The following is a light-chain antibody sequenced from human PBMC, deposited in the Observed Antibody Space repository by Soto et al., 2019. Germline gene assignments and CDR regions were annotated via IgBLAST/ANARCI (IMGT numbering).Light chain of an antibody. CDR2: GNT. CDR3: SSYTSSYV. Sequence: QSVLTQPPSVSGAPGQRVTISCAGSNSNIGGGYDVHWYQQLPGTAPKLLIYGNTKRPSGVPDRFSASKSGTSASLAITGLQAEDEADYYCSSYTSSYVFGTGTKVTVL. J-gene: IGLJ1*01. V-gene: IGLV1-40*01. CDR1: NSNIGGGYD.